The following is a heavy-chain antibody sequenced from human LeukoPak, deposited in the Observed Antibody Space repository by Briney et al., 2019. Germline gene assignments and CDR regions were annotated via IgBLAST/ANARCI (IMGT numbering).Heavy chain of an antibody. V-gene: IGHV3-30-3*01. J-gene: IGHJ6*02. CDR2: ISYDGSNK. CDR1: GFTFSSYA. CDR3: ARGDSSSWYRYYYYGMDV. D-gene: IGHD6-13*01. Sequence: GGSLRLSCAASGFTFSSYAMHWVRQAPGKGLEWVAVISYDGSNKYYADSVKGRFTISRDNSKNTLYLQMNSLRAEDTAVYYCARGDSSSWYRYYYYGMDVWGQGTTVTVSS.